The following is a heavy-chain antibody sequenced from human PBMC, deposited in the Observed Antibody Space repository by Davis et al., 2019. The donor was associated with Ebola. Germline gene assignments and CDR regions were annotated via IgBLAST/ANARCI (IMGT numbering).Heavy chain of an antibody. CDR2: INAGNGNT. J-gene: IGHJ6*02. V-gene: IGHV1-3*01. Sequence: AASVKVSCKASGYTFTTYAIQWVRQAPGQRLEWMGRINAGNGNTRYSQKFQGRVTINRHTSASTAYMELSSLRSEDTAVYYCARAEETAMVHYYYYGMDVWGQGTAVTVSS. CDR1: GYTFTTYA. D-gene: IGHD5-18*01. CDR3: ARAEETAMVHYYYYGMDV.